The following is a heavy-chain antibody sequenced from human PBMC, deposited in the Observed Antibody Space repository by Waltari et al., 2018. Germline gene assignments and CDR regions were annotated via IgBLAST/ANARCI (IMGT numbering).Heavy chain of an antibody. V-gene: IGHV1-3*01. J-gene: IGHJ4*02. CDR1: GYTFTSYA. Sequence: QVQLVQSGAEVKKPGASVKVSCKASGYTFTSYAMHWVRQAPGQRLEWMGWINAGNGNTKYSQKFQGRVTITRDTSASTAYMELSSLRSEDTAVYYCARRGGLRYFDWLAYWGQGTLVTVSS. CDR3: ARRGGLRYFDWLAY. D-gene: IGHD3-9*01. CDR2: INAGNGNT.